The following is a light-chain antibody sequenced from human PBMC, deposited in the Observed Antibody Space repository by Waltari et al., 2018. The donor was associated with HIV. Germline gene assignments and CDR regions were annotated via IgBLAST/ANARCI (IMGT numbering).Light chain of an antibody. J-gene: IGLJ1*01. V-gene: IGLV3-25*03. Sequence: SYELIQPPSVSVSPGQTARITCSGHLLAQQYGYWYQQMPGLAPVLLIYHDTERPSGVPERFSGSSSGTTFTLTISGVQAEDEADYYCQSADSSGTYVFGTGTKVTVL. CDR1: LLAQQY. CDR2: HDT. CDR3: QSADSSGTYV.